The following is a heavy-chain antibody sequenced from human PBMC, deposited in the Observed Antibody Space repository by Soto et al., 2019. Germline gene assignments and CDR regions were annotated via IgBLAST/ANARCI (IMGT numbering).Heavy chain of an antibody. CDR3: ARSRSDYYGSGSYPDQFDY. D-gene: IGHD3-10*01. J-gene: IGHJ4*02. V-gene: IGHV3-33*01. Sequence: GGSLRLSCAASGFTFSSYGMHWVRQAPGKGLEWVAVIWYDGSNKYYADSVKGRFTISRDNSKNTLYLQMNSLRAEDTAVYYCARSRSDYYGSGSYPDQFDYWGQGTLVTVSS. CDR1: GFTFSSYG. CDR2: IWYDGSNK.